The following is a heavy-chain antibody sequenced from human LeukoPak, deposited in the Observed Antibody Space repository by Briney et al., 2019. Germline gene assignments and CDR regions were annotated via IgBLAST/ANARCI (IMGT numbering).Heavy chain of an antibody. J-gene: IGHJ4*02. V-gene: IGHV1-18*01. CDR1: GYTFTTYG. CDR2: ISTYNTNP. D-gene: IGHD4-17*01. CDR3: ARTTVTTYYFDY. Sequence: ASVKVSCKDSGYTFTTYGISWVPQAPGQGLERMGWISTYNTNPNYAQKLQGRVTMTTDTSASTAYMELRSLRSDDTAVYYCARTTVTTYYFDYWGQGTLVTVSS.